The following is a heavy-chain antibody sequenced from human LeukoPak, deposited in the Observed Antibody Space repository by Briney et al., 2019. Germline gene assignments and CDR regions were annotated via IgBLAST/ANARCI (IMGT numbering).Heavy chain of an antibody. CDR3: AREDGYCSGGNCYSYFDS. Sequence: GGSLRPSCAAPGFTFSHFWMSWVRQAPGKGLEWVAYIKKTGSETYYVDSVKGRFTITRDNTRNSLFLQMYSLRAEDTAVYFCAREDGYCSGGNCYSYFDSWGQGTLVTVSS. V-gene: IGHV3-7*01. D-gene: IGHD2-15*01. J-gene: IGHJ4*02. CDR1: GFTFSHFW. CDR2: IKKTGSET.